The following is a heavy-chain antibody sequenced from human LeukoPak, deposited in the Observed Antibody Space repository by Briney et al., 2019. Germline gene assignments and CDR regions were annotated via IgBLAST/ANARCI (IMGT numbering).Heavy chain of an antibody. V-gene: IGHV1-2*02. CDR3: ARDMDYGAGY. CDR1: GYTFSVHY. D-gene: IGHD4-17*01. Sequence: ASVKVSCKASGYTFSVHYIHWVRQAPGQRLEWMGWINPNNGVTNYAQNFQGRVTMASDTSISTVYMELSRLRSDDTAVYYCARDMDYGAGYWGQGTLVTVSS. J-gene: IGHJ4*02. CDR2: INPNNGVT.